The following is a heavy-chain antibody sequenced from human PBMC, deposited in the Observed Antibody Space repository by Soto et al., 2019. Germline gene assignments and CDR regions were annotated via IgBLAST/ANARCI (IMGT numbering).Heavy chain of an antibody. V-gene: IGHV4-39*01. CDR1: GGSISSSSYY. CDR2: IYYSGST. D-gene: IGHD6-6*01. J-gene: IGHJ3*02. CDR3: AVGFRDLYSSSSAVIAFDI. Sequence: SSETLSLTCTVSGGSISSSSYYWGWIRQPPGKGLEWIGSIYYSGSTYYNPSLKSRVTISVDTSKNQFSLKLSSVTAADTAVYYCAVGFRDLYSSSSAVIAFDIRGQGTMVTVSS.